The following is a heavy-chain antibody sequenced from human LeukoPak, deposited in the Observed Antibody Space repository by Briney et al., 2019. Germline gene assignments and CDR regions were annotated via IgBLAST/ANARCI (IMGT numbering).Heavy chain of an antibody. CDR1: GFTFSSYA. CDR3: AKGPTVTTSKTLFDP. D-gene: IGHD4-17*01. CDR2: ISGSGGST. J-gene: IGHJ5*02. V-gene: IGHV3-23*01. Sequence: GGSLRLSCAASGFTFSSYAMSWVRQAPGKGLGWVSAISGSGGSTYYADSVKGRFTISRDNSKNTLYLQMNSLRAEDTAVYYCAKGPTVTTSKTLFDPWGQGTLVTVSS.